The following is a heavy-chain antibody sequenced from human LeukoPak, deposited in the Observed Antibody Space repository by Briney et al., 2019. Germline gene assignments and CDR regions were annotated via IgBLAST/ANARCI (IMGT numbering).Heavy chain of an antibody. CDR3: ARSYYGSGTYPRFDY. V-gene: IGHV3-53*01. J-gene: IGHJ4*02. Sequence: GSLRLSCAASGFTVSSNYMNWVRQAPGKGLEWVSVIYSGGSTYYADSVKGRFTFSRDSSKNTLYLQMNSLRAEDTAVYYCARSYYGSGTYPRFDYWGQGTLVTVSS. D-gene: IGHD3-10*01. CDR2: IYSGGST. CDR1: GFTVSSNY.